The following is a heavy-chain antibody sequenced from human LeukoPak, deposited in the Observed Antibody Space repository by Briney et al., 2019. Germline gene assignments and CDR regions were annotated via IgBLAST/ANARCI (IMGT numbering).Heavy chain of an antibody. CDR3: ARDLSGVTGYTYGRGIDY. D-gene: IGHD5-18*01. V-gene: IGHV3-48*03. CDR1: GFTFRSYE. J-gene: IGHJ4*02. CDR2: LSSSGSAF. Sequence: PGGSLRLSCEDSGFTFRSYEVNWVRQAPGKGLEWIAYLSSSGSAFSYADSVKGRFTIARGNAKNSLYLQMNSLRAEDTAVYYCARDLSGVTGYTYGRGIDYWGQGTLVTVSS.